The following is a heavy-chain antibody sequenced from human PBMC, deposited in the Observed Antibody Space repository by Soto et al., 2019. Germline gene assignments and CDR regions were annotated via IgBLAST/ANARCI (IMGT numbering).Heavy chain of an antibody. D-gene: IGHD6-13*01. V-gene: IGHV1-3*01. CDR2: INAGNGNT. CDR1: GYTFTSYA. J-gene: IGHJ4*02. Sequence: GASVKVSCKASGYTFTSYAMHWVRQAPGQRLEWMGWINAGNGNTKYSQKFQGRVTITRDTSASTAYMELSSLRSEDTAVYYCARGPLNSRIAAAGMVDYWGQGPLVTV. CDR3: ARGPLNSRIAAAGMVDY.